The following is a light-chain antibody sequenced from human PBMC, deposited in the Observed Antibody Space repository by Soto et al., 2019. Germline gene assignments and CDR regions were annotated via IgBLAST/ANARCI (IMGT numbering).Light chain of an antibody. V-gene: IGKV1-9*01. Sequence: IQLTQSPSSLSASVGDRVTITCRASQGISSYLAWYQQKPGKAPKLLIYAASTLQSGVPSRFSGSGSGTDFTLTISSLQSEDFAVYYCQQYYNWPPITFGQGTRLEIK. CDR2: AAS. J-gene: IGKJ5*01. CDR1: QGISSY. CDR3: QQYYNWPPIT.